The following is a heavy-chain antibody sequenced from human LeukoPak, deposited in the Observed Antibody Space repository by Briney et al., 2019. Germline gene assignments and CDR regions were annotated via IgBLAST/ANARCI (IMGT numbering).Heavy chain of an antibody. CDR2: INTNTGNP. D-gene: IGHD3-22*01. V-gene: IGHV7-4-1*02. Sequence: GASVTVSCKASGGTFSSYAISWVRQAPGQGLEWMGWINTNTGNPTYVQGFTGRFVFSSDTSVSTAYLQISSLKAEDTAVYYCARMAYDKGGYFDYWAQGTLVTVS. J-gene: IGHJ4*02. CDR3: ARMAYDKGGYFDY. CDR1: GGTFSSYA.